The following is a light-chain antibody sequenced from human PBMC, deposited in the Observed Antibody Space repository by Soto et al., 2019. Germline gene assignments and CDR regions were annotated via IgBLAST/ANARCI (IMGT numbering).Light chain of an antibody. CDR2: GSS. Sequence: EIVLTQSPGTLSLSPGERATLSCRASQNVRNNSVAWYQQQPGQAPRLLIFGSSSRATGTTDRFSGSGSGTDFTFTISRVESKDSAVYICHQYGYGVYTFGQGARLEIK. J-gene: IGKJ2*01. CDR3: HQYGYGVYT. V-gene: IGKV3-20*01. CDR1: QNVRNNS.